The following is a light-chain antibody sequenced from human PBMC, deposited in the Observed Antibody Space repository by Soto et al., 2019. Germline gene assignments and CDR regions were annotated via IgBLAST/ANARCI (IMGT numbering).Light chain of an antibody. J-gene: IGLJ1*01. V-gene: IGLV2-8*01. CDR2: EVT. Sequence: QSVLTQPPSASGSPGQSVTISCTGTSSDVGGYNYVSWYQQHPGKAPKLMIYEVTKRPSGVPDRFSGSKSGNTASLTVSGLQADDEADYYCSSYAGSNNFVFGTGTKVTV. CDR3: SSYAGSNNFV. CDR1: SSDVGGYNY.